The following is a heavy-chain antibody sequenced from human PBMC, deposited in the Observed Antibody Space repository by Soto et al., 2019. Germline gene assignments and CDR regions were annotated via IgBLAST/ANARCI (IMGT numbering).Heavy chain of an antibody. J-gene: IGHJ4*02. D-gene: IGHD1-26*01. CDR2: ISYDGSNK. V-gene: IGHV3-30*18. CDR1: GFTFSNYA. CDR3: AKDISTYSGSYTYYFDY. Sequence: PGGSLRLSCAASGFTFSNYAMHWVRQAPGKGLEWVAVISYDGSNKYYADSAKGRFTISRDNPKNTLYLQMNSLRAEDTALYYCAKDISTYSGSYTYYFDYWGQGTLVTVSS.